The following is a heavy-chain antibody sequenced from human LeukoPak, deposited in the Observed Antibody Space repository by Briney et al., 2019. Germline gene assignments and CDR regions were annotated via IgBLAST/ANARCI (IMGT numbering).Heavy chain of an antibody. V-gene: IGHV3-53*01. CDR1: GFTVSSSY. CDR3: ARSGAFNYGMDV. CDR2: IYSGGST. J-gene: IGHJ6*02. Sequence: HAGGSLRLSCAAPGFTVSSSYMSWVRQAPGKGLEWVSVIYSGGSTYYADSVKGRFTISRDNSKNTLYLQMNSLRAEDTAVYYCARSGAFNYGMDVWGQGTTVTVSS. D-gene: IGHD1-26*01.